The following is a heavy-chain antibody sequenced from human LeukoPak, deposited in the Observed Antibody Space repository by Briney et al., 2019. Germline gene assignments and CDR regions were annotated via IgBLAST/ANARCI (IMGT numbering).Heavy chain of an antibody. J-gene: IGHJ3*02. Sequence: ASVKVSCKASGGTFSSYTISWVRQAPGQGLEWMGRIIPILGIANYAQKFQGRVTITADKSTSTAYMELSSLRSEDTAAYYCARGGTYYYGSGSYYIENDAFDIWGQGTMVTVSS. CDR1: GGTFSSYT. CDR2: IIPILGIA. D-gene: IGHD3-10*01. CDR3: ARGGTYYYGSGSYYIENDAFDI. V-gene: IGHV1-69*02.